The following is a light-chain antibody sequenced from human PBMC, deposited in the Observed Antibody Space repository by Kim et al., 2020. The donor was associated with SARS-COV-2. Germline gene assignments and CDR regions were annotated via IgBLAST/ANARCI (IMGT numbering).Light chain of an antibody. CDR3: HQYSRSPPS. Sequence: RGTLNCESNQNILYKYNNKNSLTWYQQKPGQPSKVLIYWDSTRESDVPDRFSGSGSGTDFTLTISSLQAEDVAVYYCHQYSRSPPSFGQGTKLEI. CDR2: WDS. J-gene: IGKJ2*03. CDR1: QNILYKYNNKNS. V-gene: IGKV4-1*01.